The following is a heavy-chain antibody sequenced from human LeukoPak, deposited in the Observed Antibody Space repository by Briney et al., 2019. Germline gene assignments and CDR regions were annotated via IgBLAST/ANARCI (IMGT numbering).Heavy chain of an antibody. D-gene: IGHD6-19*01. V-gene: IGHV3-23*01. CDR1: GFTFSSYA. J-gene: IGHJ4*02. CDR2: ISGSGGST. CDR3: AKELDSSDLYYFDY. Sequence: PGGSLRLSCAASGFTFSSYAMSWVRQAPGKRLEWVSAISGSGGSTYYADSVKGRFTISRDDSKNTLYLQMNSLRAEDTAVYYCAKELDSSDLYYFDYWGQGTLVTVSS.